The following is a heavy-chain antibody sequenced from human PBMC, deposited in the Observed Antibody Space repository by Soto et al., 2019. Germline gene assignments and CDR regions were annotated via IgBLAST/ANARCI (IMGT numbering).Heavy chain of an antibody. D-gene: IGHD2-15*01. CDR2: IIPIFDTT. CDR1: GGTFGNSG. J-gene: IGHJ4*02. V-gene: IGHV1-69*01. Sequence: QVQLVQSGAEVKKPGSSLKVSCKASGGTFGNSGVSWVRQAPGQGPEWMGGIIPIFDTTNYAQKFQGRVPISAAASTSYRELSSLRSEDTAVYYCARDPLLSAETLHENYFDDWGQGTQVTVSS. CDR3: ARDPLLSAETLHENYFDD.